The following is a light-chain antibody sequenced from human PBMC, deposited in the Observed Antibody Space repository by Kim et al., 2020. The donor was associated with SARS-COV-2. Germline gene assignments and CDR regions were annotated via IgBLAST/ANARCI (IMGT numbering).Light chain of an antibody. CDR2: DDS. CDR1: SSEVVGYNN. CDR3: SSYTSSSTLGV. Sequence: SMTTTSSGTSSEVVGYNNVAWYQQHPRKAPTHLIYDDSNQPPGGSTSFSGSKSGNTASLTISGLQEEDEADYYCSSYTSSSTLGVFGGGTKLTVL. J-gene: IGLJ2*01. V-gene: IGLV2-14*03.